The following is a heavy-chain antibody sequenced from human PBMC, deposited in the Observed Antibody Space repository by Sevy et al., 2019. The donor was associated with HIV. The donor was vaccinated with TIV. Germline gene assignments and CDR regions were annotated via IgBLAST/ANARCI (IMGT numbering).Heavy chain of an antibody. CDR3: AKFMHGSSQGAAGFDY. V-gene: IGHV3-23*01. CDR2: ISGSGGST. D-gene: IGHD6-6*01. CDR1: GFTFSSYA. J-gene: IGHJ4*02. Sequence: GGSLRLSCAASGFTFSSYAMSWVRQAPGKGLEWVSAISGSGGSTYYADSVKGRFTISRDNSKNTLYLQMNSLRAEDTAVYYCAKFMHGSSQGAAGFDYWGQGTLVTVSS.